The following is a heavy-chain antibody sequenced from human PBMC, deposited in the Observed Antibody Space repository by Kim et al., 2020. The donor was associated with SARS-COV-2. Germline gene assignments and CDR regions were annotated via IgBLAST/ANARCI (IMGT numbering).Heavy chain of an antibody. J-gene: IGHJ4*02. Sequence: SGSTHYSPTLESRVTISVDTSEAQCSLKLSSVTAADTAVYYCARGRVPDYWGQGTLVTVSS. V-gene: IGHV4-34*01. D-gene: IGHD2-2*01. CDR2: SGST. CDR3: ARGRVPDY.